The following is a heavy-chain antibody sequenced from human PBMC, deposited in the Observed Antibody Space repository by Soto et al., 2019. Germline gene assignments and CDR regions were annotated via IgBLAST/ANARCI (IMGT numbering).Heavy chain of an antibody. J-gene: IGHJ4*02. CDR2: IKSDGSEK. CDR1: GFSLSNYW. CDR3: ARDVI. Sequence: EVQLVESGGGLVQPGGSLRLSCEASGFSLSNYWMSWVRQAPGEGPEWVASIKSDGSEKTYVDAVRGRFTVSRDNAKNSLFLQMNSLRADDTAVYYCARDVIWGRGSLVFVSS. V-gene: IGHV3-7*05.